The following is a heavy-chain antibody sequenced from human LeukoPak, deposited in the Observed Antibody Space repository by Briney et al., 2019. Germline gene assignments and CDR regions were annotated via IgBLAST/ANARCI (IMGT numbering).Heavy chain of an antibody. Sequence: KPSETLSLTCTVSGGSVSSGSYYWSWIRQPPGKGLEWIGNIYYSGSPNYNPSLKSRVTISVDTSKNQFSLKLSSVTAADTAVYYCARDGTYSSSWTHYYYYYMDVWGKGTTVTVSS. CDR3: ARDGTYSSSWTHYYYYYMDV. CDR2: IYYSGSP. J-gene: IGHJ6*03. D-gene: IGHD6-13*01. CDR1: GGSVSSGSYY. V-gene: IGHV4-61*01.